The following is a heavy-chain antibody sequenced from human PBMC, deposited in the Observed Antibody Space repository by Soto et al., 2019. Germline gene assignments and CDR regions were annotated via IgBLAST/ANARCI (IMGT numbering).Heavy chain of an antibody. CDR1: GCTFTSYG. J-gene: IGHJ4*02. CDR3: ARGRYGDY. D-gene: IGHD1-1*01. Sequence: QVHLVQSGAEVKMPGASVKVSCKASGCTFTSYGITWVRQAPGQGLEWMGWISAHNGNTDYAQKLQGRVIVTRDTSTSTAYMELRSLISDDTAVYYCARGRYGDYWGQGALVTVSS. V-gene: IGHV1-18*01. CDR2: ISAHNGNT.